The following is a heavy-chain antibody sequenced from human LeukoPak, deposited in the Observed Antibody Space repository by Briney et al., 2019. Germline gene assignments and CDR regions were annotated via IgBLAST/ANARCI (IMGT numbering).Heavy chain of an antibody. Sequence: GGSLRLSCAASGFIFSSYGMNWVRQAPGKGPEWVSYISTTGSTIYYADSVKGRFTISRDNAKNSLYLQMNSLRDEDTAVYYCARDRSSSGYYPFDYWGQGTLVTVSS. CDR1: GFIFSSYG. CDR2: ISTTGSTI. CDR3: ARDRSSSGYYPFDY. J-gene: IGHJ4*02. V-gene: IGHV3-48*02. D-gene: IGHD3-22*01.